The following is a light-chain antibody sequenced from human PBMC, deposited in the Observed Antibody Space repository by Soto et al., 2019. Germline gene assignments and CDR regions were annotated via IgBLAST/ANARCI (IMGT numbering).Light chain of an antibody. J-gene: IGKJ5*01. CDR2: WAS. CDR3: QQYYSTLIT. CDR1: QSVLYSSNNKNY. V-gene: IGKV4-1*01. Sequence: DIVMTQSPDSLAVSLGERATINCKSSQSVLYSSNNKNYLAWYQQKPGQPPKLLIYWASTRESGVPDRFSGSGSGTDFTLTISSLPAEDVAVYYCQQYYSTLITFGQGTRLEI.